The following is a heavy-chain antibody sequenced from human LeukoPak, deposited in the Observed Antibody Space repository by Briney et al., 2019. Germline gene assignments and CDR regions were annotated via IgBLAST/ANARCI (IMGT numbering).Heavy chain of an antibody. CDR1: GFSLSSYW. Sequence: PGGSLRLSCAVSGFSLSSYWMSWVRQAPGKGLEWVSGINWNGGSTGYADSVKGRFTISRDNAKNSLYLQMNSLRAEDTALYYCARVQLVDYYYYSYMDVWGKGTTVTVSS. D-gene: IGHD6-6*01. V-gene: IGHV3-20*04. CDR2: INWNGGST. J-gene: IGHJ6*03. CDR3: ARVQLVDYYYYSYMDV.